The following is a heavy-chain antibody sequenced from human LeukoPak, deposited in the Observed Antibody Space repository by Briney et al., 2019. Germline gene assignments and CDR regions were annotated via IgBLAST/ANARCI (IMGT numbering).Heavy chain of an antibody. CDR2: ISYDGSNK. CDR3: AKDGTCSSASCYRFDP. V-gene: IGHV3-30*04. Sequence: PGGSLRLSCAVSGFTFSNYAMHWVRQAPGKGLEWVAVISYDGSNKYYADSVKGRFTISRDNSKNTLYLQMNSLRTGDTAVYYCAKDGTCSSASCYRFDPWGQGTLVTVSS. J-gene: IGHJ5*02. CDR1: GFTFSNYA. D-gene: IGHD2-2*01.